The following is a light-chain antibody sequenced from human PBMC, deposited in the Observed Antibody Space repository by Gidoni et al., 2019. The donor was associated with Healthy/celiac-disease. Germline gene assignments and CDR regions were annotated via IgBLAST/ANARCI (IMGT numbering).Light chain of an antibody. CDR1: SSDVGGYNY. CDR3: SSYTSSSTLYV. J-gene: IGLJ1*01. Sequence: SALTPPASLSGSPGQSITISCTGTSSDVGGYNYVSWYQQHPGKAPKLMIYDVSNRPSGVSNRFSGSKSGNTASLTISGLQAEDEADYYCSSYTSSSTLYVFGTGTKVTVL. CDR2: DVS. V-gene: IGLV2-14*03.